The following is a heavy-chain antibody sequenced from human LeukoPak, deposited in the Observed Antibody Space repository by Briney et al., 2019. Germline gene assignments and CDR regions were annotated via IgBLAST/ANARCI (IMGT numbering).Heavy chain of an antibody. CDR3: ARSGPYSSSWYTDY. CDR2: ISAYNGNT. D-gene: IGHD6-13*01. J-gene: IGHJ4*02. CDR1: GYTFTSYG. Sequence: ASVKVSCKASGYTFTSYGISWVRQAPGQGLEWMGWISAYNGNTNYAQKLQGRVTMTTDTSTSTAHMELRSLRSDDTAVYYCARSGPYSSSWYTDYWGQGTLVTVSS. V-gene: IGHV1-18*01.